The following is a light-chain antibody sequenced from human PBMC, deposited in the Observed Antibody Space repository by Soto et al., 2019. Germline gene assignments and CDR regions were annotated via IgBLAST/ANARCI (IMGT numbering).Light chain of an antibody. Sequence: QSAVTHTPAVSGTPGQRVTISCPRSSSNIGASYDVHWYQQLPGTAPKLLIYSDNNRPSGVPDRFSGSKSGTSASLAITGLQAEDEADYYCQSYDSSLSHSVFGGGTKVTVL. J-gene: IGLJ2*01. CDR2: SDN. CDR1: SSNIGASYD. V-gene: IGLV1-40*01. CDR3: QSYDSSLSHSV.